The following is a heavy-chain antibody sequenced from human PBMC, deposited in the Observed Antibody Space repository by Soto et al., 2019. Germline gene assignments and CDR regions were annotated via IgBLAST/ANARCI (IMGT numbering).Heavy chain of an antibody. CDR1: GYTFTSYY. J-gene: IGHJ6*02. V-gene: IGHV1-46*04. CDR2: INPSGGST. Sequence: QVQLVQSGAEVKKPGASVKVSCKASGYTFTSYYMHWVRQAPGQGLEWMGIINPSGGSTSYEQKLQGRVTMTRDTATSTVYMELSSRRSEDTAVYYCARQGSRESSSWYLDGMDVWGQGTTVTVSS. D-gene: IGHD6-13*01. CDR3: ARQGSRESSSWYLDGMDV.